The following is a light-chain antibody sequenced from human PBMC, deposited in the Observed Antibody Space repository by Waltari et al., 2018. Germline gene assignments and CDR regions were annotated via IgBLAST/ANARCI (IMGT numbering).Light chain of an antibody. CDR1: QSVSRS. V-gene: IGKV3-20*01. CDR3: QHYVRLPAT. Sequence: IVLTQSPGNMSLSPGENATLSCRASQSVSRSLAWYQQKPGQAPKLLIYGASTRATGIPDRFTGSGSGTDFSLTISSLEPEDFAIYFCQHYVRLPATFGQGTKVEIK. J-gene: IGKJ1*01. CDR2: GAS.